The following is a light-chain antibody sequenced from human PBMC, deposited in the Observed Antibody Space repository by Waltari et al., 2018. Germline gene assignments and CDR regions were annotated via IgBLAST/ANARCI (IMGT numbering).Light chain of an antibody. J-gene: IGKJ1*01. CDR2: DAS. Sequence: EIVLTQSPCTLSLSPGERATLSCRASQSVSRTLAWYQQKPGQGPRLLIYDASSRATGIPDRFSGSGSGTDFRLTITRLEPEDFAVYYCQHYVSLPVTFGQGTKVEIK. V-gene: IGKV3-20*01. CDR3: QHYVSLPVT. CDR1: QSVSRT.